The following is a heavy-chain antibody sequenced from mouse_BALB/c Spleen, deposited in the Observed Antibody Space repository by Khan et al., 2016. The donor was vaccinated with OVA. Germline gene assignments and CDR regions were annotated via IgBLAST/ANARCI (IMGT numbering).Heavy chain of an antibody. V-gene: IGHV1S81*02. CDR2: INPSNGGT. CDR1: GYAFTNYQ. J-gene: IGHJ3*01. CDR3: TRGGYGGFAY. Sequence: QVQLQQSGAELVKPGASVKLSCKASGYAFTNYQMYWVKQRPGQGLEWIGEINPSNGGTNCNEKFKSKATLTVDKSSSTAYMQLSSLTSEDSAVSYCTRGGYGGFAYWGQGTLVTVSA. D-gene: IGHD3-1*01.